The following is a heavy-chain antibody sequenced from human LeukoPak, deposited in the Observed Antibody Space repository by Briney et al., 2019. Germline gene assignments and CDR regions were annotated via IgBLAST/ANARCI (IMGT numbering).Heavy chain of an antibody. CDR3: ARDRPLSTSGY. Sequence: GGSLRLSCTVSGFSFSTYSMNWVRQAPGKGLEWVSYISSSSSTIYYADSVKGRFTISRDNAKNSLYLQMNSLRAEDTAVYYCARDRPLSTSGYWGQGTLVTVSS. V-gene: IGHV3-48*04. CDR1: GFSFSTYS. D-gene: IGHD2-2*01. CDR2: ISSSSSTI. J-gene: IGHJ4*02.